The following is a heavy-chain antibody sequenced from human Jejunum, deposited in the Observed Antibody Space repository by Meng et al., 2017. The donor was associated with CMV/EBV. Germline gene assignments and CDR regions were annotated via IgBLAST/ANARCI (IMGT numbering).Heavy chain of an antibody. V-gene: IGHV3-23*01. Sequence: VQLLGSGGGLVPPGGALRLSCAVSTFTFSNCAMSWVRQAPGKGLEWVSAIGGSGVNTYYVESVKGRFTISRDNSKNTLYLQMNGLRAEDTAVYYCVPWVGYCIGDCYSGFDYWGQGTLVTVSS. J-gene: IGHJ4*02. D-gene: IGHD2-21*02. CDR3: VPWVGYCIGDCYSGFDY. CDR2: IGGSGVNT. CDR1: TFTFSNCA.